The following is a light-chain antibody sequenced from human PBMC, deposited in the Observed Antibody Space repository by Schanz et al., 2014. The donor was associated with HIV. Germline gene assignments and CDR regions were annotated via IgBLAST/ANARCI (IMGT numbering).Light chain of an antibody. CDR3: QSHDNNLSGSGV. V-gene: IGLV1-47*01. CDR1: TSNIGDNY. Sequence: QSVLTQPPSVSAAPGQKVTISCSGSTSNIGDNYVYWYQQFPGTAPKLLIYRNNLRPSGVPDRFSGSKSGTSASLAISGLRSADEADYYCQSHDNNLSGSGVFGGGTKLTVL. J-gene: IGLJ2*01. CDR2: RNN.